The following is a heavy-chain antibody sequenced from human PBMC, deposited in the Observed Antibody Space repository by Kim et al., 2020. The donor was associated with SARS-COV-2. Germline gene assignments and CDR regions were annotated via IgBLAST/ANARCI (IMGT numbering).Heavy chain of an antibody. D-gene: IGHD5-12*01. CDR1: GGSITGYF. J-gene: IGHJ4*02. CDR2: VTNTGNS. V-gene: IGHV4-34*01. Sequence: SETLSLTCAVYGGSITGYFWTWIRQPPGKGLGWLGEVTNTGNSYYNASLSGRLPIFADMSKNQVSLRLTSATAADTAVYYCAGGFREAWEVGYAGGQGTLVTVSS. CDR3: AGGFREAWEVGYA.